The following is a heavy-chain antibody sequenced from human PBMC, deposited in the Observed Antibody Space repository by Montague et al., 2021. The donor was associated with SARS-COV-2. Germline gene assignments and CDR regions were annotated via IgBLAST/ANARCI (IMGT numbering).Heavy chain of an antibody. CDR2: VYYSGST. Sequence: SETLSLTCTVSGGSIGTYYWSWIRQPPGKGLEWIGYVYYSGSTNYNPSLKSRVTISVDMSKNQFSLKLSSVTAADTAVYYCARDNEHYYSPNYYYRMDVWGQGTTVTVSS. CDR3: ARDNEHYYSPNYYYRMDV. V-gene: IGHV4-59*01. CDR1: GGSIGTYY. D-gene: IGHD3-22*01. J-gene: IGHJ6*02.